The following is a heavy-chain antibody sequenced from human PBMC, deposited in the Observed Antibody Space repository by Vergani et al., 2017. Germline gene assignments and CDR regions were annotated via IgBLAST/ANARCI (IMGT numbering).Heavy chain of an antibody. CDR3: ARETMVAASLDY. CDR1: GFTFISYW. CDR2: IKKDGSEK. Sequence: EVQLVESGGGLVQPGGSLRLSCAASGFTFISYWMSGVRQAPGKGLEWVANIKKDGSEKYYVDSVKGRFTISRDNAKNSRYLQMNSLRAEDTAVYYCARETMVAASLDYWGQGTLVTVSS. V-gene: IGHV3-7*01. D-gene: IGHD2-15*01. J-gene: IGHJ4*02.